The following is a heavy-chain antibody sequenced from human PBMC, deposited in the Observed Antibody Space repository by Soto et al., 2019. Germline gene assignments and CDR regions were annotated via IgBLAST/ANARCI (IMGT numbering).Heavy chain of an antibody. D-gene: IGHD2-2*01. J-gene: IGHJ5*02. Sequence: QVQLQESGPGLVKPSQTLSLTCSVSGGSISSSGYYWRGIRQPPGKGLEWIGYIYYSGSTYYNPSLKSRVTISVDTSKNQFSLKLSSVTAADTAVYYCARVAMTTEFDPWGQGTLVTVSS. CDR1: GGSISSSGYY. CDR2: IYYSGST. CDR3: ARVAMTTEFDP. V-gene: IGHV4-30-4*01.